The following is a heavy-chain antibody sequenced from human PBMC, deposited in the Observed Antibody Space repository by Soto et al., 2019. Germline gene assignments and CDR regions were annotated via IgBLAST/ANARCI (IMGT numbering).Heavy chain of an antibody. D-gene: IGHD6-19*01. V-gene: IGHV3-23*01. CDR1: GFTFSSYA. J-gene: IGHJ4*02. CDR3: AKVGSSGWTTFDY. CDR2: ISGSGGSR. Sequence: GGSLRLSCAASGFTFSSYAMSWVRQAPGKGLEWVSVISGSGGSRYADSVKGRFTISRDISKNTLFLQMNSLRADDTAVYYCAKVGSSGWTTFDYWGQGTLVTVSS.